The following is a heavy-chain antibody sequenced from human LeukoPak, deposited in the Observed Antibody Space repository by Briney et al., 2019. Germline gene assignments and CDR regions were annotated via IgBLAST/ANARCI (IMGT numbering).Heavy chain of an antibody. V-gene: IGHV1-2*02. J-gene: IGHJ4*02. CDR3: ARGLRGYSYVTEVYYFDY. Sequence: ASVKISCKASGYTFTCYYMHWVRQAPGQGLEWMGWINPNSGGTNYAQKFQGRVTMTRDTSISTAYMELSRLRSDDTAVYYCARGLRGYSYVTEVYYFDYWGQGTLVTVSS. CDR1: GYTFTCYY. CDR2: INPNSGGT. D-gene: IGHD5-18*01.